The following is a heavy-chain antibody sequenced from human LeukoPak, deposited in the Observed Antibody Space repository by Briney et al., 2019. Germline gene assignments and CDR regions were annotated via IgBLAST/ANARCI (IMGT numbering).Heavy chain of an antibody. V-gene: IGHV3-21*01. CDR2: ITGSSSYI. Sequence: GGSLRLSCAASGFSFRSYSMDWVRQAPGKGLEWVSSITGSSSYISYADSVKGRFTISRDNAKNVLDLQMNSLTAEDTAVYYCAKDIHYFQSDYWGQGTLVTVSS. CDR1: GFSFRSYS. CDR3: AKDIHYFQSDY. J-gene: IGHJ4*02. D-gene: IGHD3-10*01.